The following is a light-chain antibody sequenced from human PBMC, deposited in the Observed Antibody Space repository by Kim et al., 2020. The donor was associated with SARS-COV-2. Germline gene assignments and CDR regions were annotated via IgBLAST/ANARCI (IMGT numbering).Light chain of an antibody. CDR2: EVT. CDR1: QDIDDD. Sequence: ATPEDKVNITCKTSQDIDDDISWYQQKPGEAAIFIIREVTTLVPRISPRFSGSGYGADFTLTINSVESEDAAYCFCLQHDNFPLTFGGGTKVDIK. V-gene: IGKV5-2*01. J-gene: IGKJ4*01. CDR3: LQHDNFPLT.